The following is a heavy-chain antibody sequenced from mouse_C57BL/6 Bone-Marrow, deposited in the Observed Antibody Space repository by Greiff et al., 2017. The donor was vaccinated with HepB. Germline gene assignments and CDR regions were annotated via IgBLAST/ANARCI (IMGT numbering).Heavy chain of an antibody. CDR1: GYTFTDYY. D-gene: IGHD1-1*01. Sequence: QVQLQQPGAELVKPGASVKMSCKASGYTFTDYYINWVKQRPGQGLEWIGWIYPGSGNTKYNEKFKGKATLTVDTSSSTAYMQLNSLTSEDSAVYFCARDYYGSSPWYFDVWGTGTTVTVSS. V-gene: IGHV1-84*01. CDR3: ARDYYGSSPWYFDV. J-gene: IGHJ1*03. CDR2: IYPGSGNT.